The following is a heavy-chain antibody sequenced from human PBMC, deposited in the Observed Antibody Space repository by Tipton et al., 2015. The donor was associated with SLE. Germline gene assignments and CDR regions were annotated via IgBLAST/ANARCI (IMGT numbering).Heavy chain of an antibody. J-gene: IGHJ4*02. CDR1: GGSISSSSYY. Sequence: LRLSCTVSGGSISSSSYYWGWIRQPPGKGLEWIGSIYYSGSTYYNPSLKSRVTISVDTSKNQFSLKLSSVTAADTAVYYCARHVLXYYYDSSGYYLDYWGQGTLXTVXS. CDR2: IYYSGST. D-gene: IGHD3-22*01. CDR3: ARHVLXYYYDSSGYYLDY. V-gene: IGHV4-39*01.